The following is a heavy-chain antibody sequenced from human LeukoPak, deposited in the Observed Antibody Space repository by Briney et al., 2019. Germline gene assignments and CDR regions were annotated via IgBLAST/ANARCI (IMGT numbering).Heavy chain of an antibody. CDR1: GFTFSSYA. CDR3: AKGKPPGKEKYYFDY. J-gene: IGHJ4*02. CDR2: ISGSGGST. Sequence: PGGSLRLSCSASGFTFSSYAMSWVRQAPGKGLEWVSAISGSGGSTYYADSVMGRFTISRDNSKNTLYLQMNSLRAEDTAVYYCAKGKPPGKEKYYFDYWGQGTLVTVSS. V-gene: IGHV3-23*01. D-gene: IGHD3-10*01.